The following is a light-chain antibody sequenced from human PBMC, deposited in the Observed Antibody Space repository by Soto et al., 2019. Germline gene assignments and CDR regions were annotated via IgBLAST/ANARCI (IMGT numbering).Light chain of an antibody. CDR3: CSFAGSYTWV. CDR1: SSDVGGYNF. V-gene: IGLV2-11*01. CDR2: DVS. Sequence: QSALTQPRSVSGSPGQSVTISCTGTSSDVGGYNFVSWYQQHPGKAPKVMIYDVSKRPSGVPDRFSGSKSGNTASLTISGLQAEDEADYSCCSFAGSYTWVFGGGTKVTVL. J-gene: IGLJ3*02.